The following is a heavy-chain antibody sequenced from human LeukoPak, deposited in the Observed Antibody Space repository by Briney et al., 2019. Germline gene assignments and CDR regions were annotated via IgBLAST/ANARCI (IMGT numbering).Heavy chain of an antibody. Sequence: GGSLRLSCAASGFTFSSYWMSWVRQAPGKWLEWVANIKPDGSERYYVDSVKGRFTVSRDNTKNSLYLQMNSLRVGDTAIYYCASGNWNDRAFDIWGQGTMVTVSS. V-gene: IGHV3-7*01. J-gene: IGHJ3*02. CDR2: IKPDGSER. CDR1: GFTFSSYW. CDR3: ASGNWNDRAFDI. D-gene: IGHD1-20*01.